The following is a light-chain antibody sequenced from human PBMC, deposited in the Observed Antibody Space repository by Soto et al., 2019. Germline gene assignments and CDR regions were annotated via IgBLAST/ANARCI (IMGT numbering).Light chain of an antibody. CDR1: QSVSSSY. V-gene: IGKV3-20*01. CDR2: GAS. Sequence: EIVLTQSPGTLSLSPGERATLSCRASQSVSSSYLVWYQQKPGQAPRLLIYGASSRATGIPDRFSGNGSGTDFTLTISRLEPEDFAVYYCQQYGSSPPMYTFGQGTKLEIK. CDR3: QQYGSSPPMYT. J-gene: IGKJ2*01.